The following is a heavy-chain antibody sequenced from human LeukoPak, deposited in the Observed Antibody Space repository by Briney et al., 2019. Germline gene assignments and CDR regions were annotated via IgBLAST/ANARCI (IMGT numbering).Heavy chain of an antibody. CDR3: ARGTLIEESHFDY. V-gene: IGHV1-8*01. Sequence: ASVKVSCKASGYNFISYDINWVRQATGQGLEWMGWMNPNSGNTGYAQKFQGRVTMTRNTSISTAYMELSSLRSEDTAVYYCARGTLIEESHFDYWGQGTLVTVSS. CDR2: MNPNSGNT. J-gene: IGHJ4*02. CDR1: GYNFISYD. D-gene: IGHD3-10*01.